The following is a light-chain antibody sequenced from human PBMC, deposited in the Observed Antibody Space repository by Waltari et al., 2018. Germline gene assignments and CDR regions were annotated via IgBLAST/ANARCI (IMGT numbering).Light chain of an antibody. V-gene: IGLV1-51*01. Sequence: QSVLTQPPSVSAAPGQKVTISCSGSSSNIGNNYVSWYQQIPGTAPKLLICDNNKRPSGIPDRFSGSKSGTSATLGITGLQTGDEADYYCGTWDSSLSVVYVFGPGTKVTVL. J-gene: IGLJ1*01. CDR3: GTWDSSLSVVYV. CDR2: DNN. CDR1: SSNIGNNY.